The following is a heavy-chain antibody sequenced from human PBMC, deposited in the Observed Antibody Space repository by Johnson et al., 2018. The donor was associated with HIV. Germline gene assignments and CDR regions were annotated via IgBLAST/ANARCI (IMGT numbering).Heavy chain of an antibody. J-gene: IGHJ3*02. D-gene: IGHD6-13*01. CDR1: GFTFSSYG. Sequence: VQLVESGGGVVQPGRSLRVSCAASGFTFSSYGMHWVRQAPGKGLEWVAVISYDGSNKYYADSVKGRFTISRDNSKNTRYLQMNSLRAEDTAVYYCARAGRSIAAAGTPPVAFDIWSQGTMVTVSS. CDR2: ISYDGSNK. V-gene: IGHV3-30*19. CDR3: ARAGRSIAAAGTPPVAFDI.